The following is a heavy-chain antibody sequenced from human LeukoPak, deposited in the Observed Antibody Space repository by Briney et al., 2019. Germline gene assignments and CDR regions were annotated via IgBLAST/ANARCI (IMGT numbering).Heavy chain of an antibody. J-gene: IGHJ6*02. Sequence: GGSLSPSPAASKFTFCSYVINWVRQAPGKGLEWVSHITGSGTTIYYAASVRGRFTISRDNAKDSLYLQMDSLRAEDTAVYYCAREVVARYFYYGMFVWGHGTMVTVSS. CDR2: ITGSGTTI. D-gene: IGHD2-15*01. V-gene: IGHV3-48*03. CDR1: KFTFCSYV. CDR3: AREVVARYFYYGMFV.